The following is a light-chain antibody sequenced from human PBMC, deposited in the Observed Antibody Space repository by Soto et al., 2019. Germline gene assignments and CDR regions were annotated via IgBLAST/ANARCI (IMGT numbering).Light chain of an antibody. V-gene: IGKV3-15*01. CDR2: GAS. CDR3: QHYNNWPLT. CDR1: QSVSSN. Sequence: EIVMTQSPGTLSLSPGERATLSCRASQSVSSNLAWYQQRPGQAPRLLILGASTRANGIPARFSGSGSGTEFTLTISSLQSEDFAVYYCQHYNNWPLTFGQGTKVEIK. J-gene: IGKJ1*01.